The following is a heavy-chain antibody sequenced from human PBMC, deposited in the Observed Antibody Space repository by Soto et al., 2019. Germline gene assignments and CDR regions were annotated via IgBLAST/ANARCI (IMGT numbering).Heavy chain of an antibody. Sequence: SQTLSLTCAISGDSVSSKNAAWHWIRQSPSRGLEWLGRTYYRSKWSSNYAVPVKSRITISPDTSKNQFSLQLRSVTPDDTAMYYCARTGDYIVDYWGQGTLVTVSS. J-gene: IGHJ4*02. D-gene: IGHD7-27*01. V-gene: IGHV6-1*01. CDR3: ARTGDYIVDY. CDR2: TYYRSKWSS. CDR1: GDSVSSKNAA.